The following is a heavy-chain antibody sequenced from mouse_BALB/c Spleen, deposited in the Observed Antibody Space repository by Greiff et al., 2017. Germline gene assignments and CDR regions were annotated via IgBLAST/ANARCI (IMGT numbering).Heavy chain of an antibody. J-gene: IGHJ4*01. CDR1: GFSLTSYG. V-gene: IGHV2-6-2*01. D-gene: IGHD2-4*01. CDR2: IWSDGST. Sequence: VKLMESGPDLVAPSQSLSITCTVSGFSLTSYGVHWVRQPPGKGLEWLVVIWSDGSTTYNSALKSRLSISKDNSKNQVFLKMNSLQTDDTAMYYGARHGWDYSGAYAMDYWGQGTSVTVSS. CDR3: ARHGWDYSGAYAMDY.